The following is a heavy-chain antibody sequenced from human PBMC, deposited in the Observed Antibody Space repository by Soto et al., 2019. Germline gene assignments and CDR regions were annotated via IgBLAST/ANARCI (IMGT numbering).Heavy chain of an antibody. CDR1: GFTFSSYG. CDR3: ARGVGKTDY. Sequence: QVQLVESGGGVVQPGRSLRLSCSASGFTFSSYGMHWVRQAPGKELEWVAVIGYDGSNKYYADSVKGRFTISRDNSKNTLYLQMNSLRAEDTAVYYCARGVGKTDYWGQGTLVTVSS. V-gene: IGHV3-33*01. CDR2: IGYDGSNK. D-gene: IGHD7-27*01. J-gene: IGHJ4*02.